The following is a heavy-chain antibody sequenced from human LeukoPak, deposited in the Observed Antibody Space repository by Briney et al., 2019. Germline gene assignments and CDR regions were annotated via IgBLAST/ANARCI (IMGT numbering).Heavy chain of an antibody. CDR3: ARGGGNMAAAVPFDS. D-gene: IGHD6-13*01. J-gene: IGHJ4*02. CDR1: GFTFSSYN. CDR2: IGSSSSSS. Sequence: GGSLRLSCGASGFTFSSYNMNWVRQAPGKGLEWVSYIGSSSSSSYYADSVKGRFTISRDNAKNSLYLQMNGLRDEDTAVYYCARGGGNMAAAVPFDSWGQGTLVTVSS. V-gene: IGHV3-48*02.